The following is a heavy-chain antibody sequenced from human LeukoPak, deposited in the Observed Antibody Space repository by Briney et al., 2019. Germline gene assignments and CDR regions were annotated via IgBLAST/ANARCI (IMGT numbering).Heavy chain of an antibody. CDR2: IYYSGST. CDR1: GDSISSYY. J-gene: IGHJ4*02. D-gene: IGHD3-16*02. V-gene: IGHV4-59*01. Sequence: SETLSLTCNVSGDSISSYYWSWIRQPPGKGLEWLGYIYYSGSTNYNPSLKSRVTISVDTSKNQFSLKLSSVTAADTAVYYCARTRSDDYVWGSYRYMGYYFDYWGQGTLVTVSS. CDR3: ARTRSDDYVWGSYRYMGYYFDY.